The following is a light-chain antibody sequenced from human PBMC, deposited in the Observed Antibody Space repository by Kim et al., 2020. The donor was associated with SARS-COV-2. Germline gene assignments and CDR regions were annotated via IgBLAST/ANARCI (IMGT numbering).Light chain of an antibody. J-gene: IGLJ3*02. CDR3: QVWDSSNGV. CDR1: NIRSKN. V-gene: IGLV3-9*01. CDR2: ADN. Sequence: SYELTQPLSVSVALGQTATITCEANNIRSKNVQWYQQRPGQAPVLVIYADNKRPSGIPERFSGSNSGNTATLTVSRAQAGVEADYYCQVWDSSNGVFGGG.